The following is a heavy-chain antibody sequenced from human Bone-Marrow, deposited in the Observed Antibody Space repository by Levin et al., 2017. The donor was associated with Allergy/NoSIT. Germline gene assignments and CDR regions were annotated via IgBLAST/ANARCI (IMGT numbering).Heavy chain of an antibody. CDR1: GFTFSDYY. D-gene: IGHD2-2*01. CDR2: ISSSGSTI. CDR3: AGGVTAMPRGYGVDV. J-gene: IGHJ6*02. Sequence: GESLKISCAASGFTFSDYYMSWIRQAPGKGLEWVSYISSSGSTIYYADSVKGRFTISRDNAKNSLYLQMNSLRAEDTAVYYCAGGVTAMPRGYGVDVWGQGTTVTVS. V-gene: IGHV3-11*01.